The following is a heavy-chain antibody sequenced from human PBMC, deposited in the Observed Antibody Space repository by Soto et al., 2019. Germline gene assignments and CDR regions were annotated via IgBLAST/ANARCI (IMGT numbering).Heavy chain of an antibody. D-gene: IGHD3-16*01. J-gene: IGHJ4*02. CDR1: GYTFTSYG. Sequence: QVQLVQSGAEVKKPGASVKVSCKASGYTFTSYGISWVRQAPGQGLEGMGGISAYNGNTNYAQKLQGRVTMTTDTSTSTAYMELRSLSSDDTAVYYCASDSRPVIPFPKDWDYWGQGTLVTVSS. CDR2: ISAYNGNT. CDR3: ASDSRPVIPFPKDWDY. V-gene: IGHV1-18*04.